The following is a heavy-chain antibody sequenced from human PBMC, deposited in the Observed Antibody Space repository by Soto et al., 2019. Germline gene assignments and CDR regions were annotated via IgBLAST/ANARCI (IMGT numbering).Heavy chain of an antibody. CDR2: ISGSGGST. V-gene: IGHV3-23*01. Sequence: EVQLLESGGGLVQPGGSLRLSCAASGFTFSSYAMSWVRQAPGKGLEWVSAISGSGGSTYYADSVKGRFTISRDNSKNTLYLQMNSLRAEDTAVYYCAKSGKGYYYGSGSYYNPDYWCQGTLVTVSS. CDR3: AKSGKGYYYGSGSYYNPDY. D-gene: IGHD3-10*01. J-gene: IGHJ4*02. CDR1: GFTFSSYA.